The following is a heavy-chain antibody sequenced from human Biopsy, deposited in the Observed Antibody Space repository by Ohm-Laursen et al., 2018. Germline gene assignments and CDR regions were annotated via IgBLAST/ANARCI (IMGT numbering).Heavy chain of an antibody. CDR2: IFYDGSNT. J-gene: IGHJ6*02. D-gene: IGHD5-18*01. Sequence: SLRLSCAASGFTFNNYGMQWVRQAPGKGLEWVAFIFYDGSNTYYADSVKGRFTISRDNSRDTLYLQMSSLRAEGTAVYYRAKDRYNYTPIGGFSMDVWGQGTTVTVSS. V-gene: IGHV3-30*02. CDR1: GFTFNNYG. CDR3: AKDRYNYTPIGGFSMDV.